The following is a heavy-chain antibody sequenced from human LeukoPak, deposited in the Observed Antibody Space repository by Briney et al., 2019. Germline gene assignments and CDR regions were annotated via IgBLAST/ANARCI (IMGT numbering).Heavy chain of an antibody. J-gene: IGHJ4*02. CDR1: GFTVSSNY. V-gene: IGHV3-30*02. CDR2: IRYDGSNK. D-gene: IGHD2-2*01. CDR3: AKEDIVVVPAAMNFDY. Sequence: GGSLRLSCAASGFTVSSNYMSWVRQAPGKGLEWVAFIRYDGSNKYYADSVKGRFTISRDNSKNTLYLQMNSLRAEDTAVYYCAKEDIVVVPAAMNFDYWGQGTLVTVSS.